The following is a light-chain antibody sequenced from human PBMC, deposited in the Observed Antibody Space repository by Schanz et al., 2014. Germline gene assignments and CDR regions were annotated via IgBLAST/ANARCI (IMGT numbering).Light chain of an antibody. CDR1: QSVSSN. V-gene: IGKV3-20*01. CDR2: GAS. J-gene: IGKJ4*01. Sequence: EIVMTQSPDTLSVSPGERATLSCRASQSVSSNLAWYQQKPGQAPRLLIYGASTRATGIPERFSGSGSGTDFTLTISRLEPEDFAVYFCQQYGSSLTFGGGTKVEIK. CDR3: QQYGSSLT.